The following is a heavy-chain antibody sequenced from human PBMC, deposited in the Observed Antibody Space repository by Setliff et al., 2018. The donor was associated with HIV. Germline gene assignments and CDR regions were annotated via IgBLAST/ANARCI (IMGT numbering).Heavy chain of an antibody. CDR2: TYQNGNT. Sequence: SETLSLTCTVSGGSISIHYWSWIRLPPGKGLEWIGTTYQNGNTYYSPSLESRVSVSMDMSRNQFSVKLNSATAADTAVYYCARQAWHYDRDGYFIDYWGQGKLVTVSS. J-gene: IGHJ4*02. D-gene: IGHD3-22*01. CDR3: ARQAWHYDRDGYFIDY. V-gene: IGHV4-59*08. CDR1: GGSISIHY.